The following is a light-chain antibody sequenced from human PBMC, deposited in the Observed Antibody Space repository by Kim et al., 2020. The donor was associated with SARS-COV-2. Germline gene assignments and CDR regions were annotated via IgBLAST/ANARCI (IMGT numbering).Light chain of an antibody. J-gene: IGKJ1*01. CDR3: QQYNYWPTWT. V-gene: IGKV3-15*01. CDR2: GAS. Sequence: EVVMTQSPVTLSVSPGESATLSCRASQSVSSKLAWFQQKRGQAPRLLIYGASTRATGVPARFSGSRSGTEFTLTISSLQSEDFAIYYCQQYNYWPTWTFGQGTKVDIK. CDR1: QSVSSK.